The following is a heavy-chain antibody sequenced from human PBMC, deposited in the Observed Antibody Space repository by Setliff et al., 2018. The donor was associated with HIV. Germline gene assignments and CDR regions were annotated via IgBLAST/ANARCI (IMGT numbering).Heavy chain of an antibody. CDR3: ARDPAPSSSASYFQH. V-gene: IGHV1-46*01. D-gene: IGHD6-6*01. Sequence: ASVMVSCKASGYTFTSYYMHWVRQAPGQGLEWMGIINPSSGSTTYAQKFQGRVTMTRDTSTSTVYMELSGLRSEDTAVYYCARDPAPSSSASYFQHWGQGTPVTVSS. J-gene: IGHJ1*01. CDR2: INPSSGST. CDR1: GYTFTSYY.